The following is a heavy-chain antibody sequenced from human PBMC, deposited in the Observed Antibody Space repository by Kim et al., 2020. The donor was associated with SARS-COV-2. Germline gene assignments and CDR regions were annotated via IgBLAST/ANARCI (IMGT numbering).Heavy chain of an antibody. Sequence: GESLKISCKGSGYSFTSYWISWVRQMPGKGLEWMGRIDPSDSYTNYSPSFQGHVTISADKSISTAYLQWSSLKASDTAMYYCASGPYSSSWYLNKGSGNNDYWGQGTLVTVSS. D-gene: IGHD6-13*01. J-gene: IGHJ4*02. V-gene: IGHV5-10-1*01. CDR1: GYSFTSYW. CDR2: IDPSDSYT. CDR3: ASGPYSSSWYLNKGSGNNDY.